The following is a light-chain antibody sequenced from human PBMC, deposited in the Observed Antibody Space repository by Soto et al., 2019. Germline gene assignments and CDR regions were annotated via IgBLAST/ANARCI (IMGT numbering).Light chain of an antibody. CDR2: GAS. V-gene: IGKV3-15*01. CDR3: KQYNNWPPT. J-gene: IGKJ1*01. CDR1: QSVSSN. Sequence: EIVMTQSPATLSVSPGARATLSGRASQSVSSNLAWYQQKPGQAPRLLIYGASTRATGIPARFSGSGSGTEFTLTISSLQSEDFAVYYCKQYNNWPPTFGQGTKVDIK.